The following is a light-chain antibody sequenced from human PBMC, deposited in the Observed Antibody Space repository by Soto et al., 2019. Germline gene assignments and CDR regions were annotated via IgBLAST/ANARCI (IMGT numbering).Light chain of an antibody. CDR2: AAS. J-gene: IGKJ1*01. Sequence: DILMTQSPSSLSASVGDRVTITCRASQTIKNYLNWYRQRPGKAPEFLIYAASSLQSGVPSRFSGSGSGTDVTLTISSLQPEDFAAYYCQQNFNTPWTFGQGTKVEFK. V-gene: IGKV1-39*01. CDR1: QTIKNY. CDR3: QQNFNTPWT.